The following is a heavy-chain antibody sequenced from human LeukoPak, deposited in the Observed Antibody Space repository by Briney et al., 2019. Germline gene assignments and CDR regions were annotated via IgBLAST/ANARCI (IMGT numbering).Heavy chain of an antibody. Sequence: PGGSLRLSCAASGFTFSSYEMNWVRQAPGKGLEWVSSISSSNSYIYYADSVKGRFTISRDNAKNSLYLQMNSLRAEDTAVYYCARGGAGYYYYYMDVWGKGTTVTVSS. CDR3: ARGGAGYYYYYMDV. CDR1: GFTFSSYE. V-gene: IGHV3-21*01. CDR2: ISSSNSYI. D-gene: IGHD5-12*01. J-gene: IGHJ6*03.